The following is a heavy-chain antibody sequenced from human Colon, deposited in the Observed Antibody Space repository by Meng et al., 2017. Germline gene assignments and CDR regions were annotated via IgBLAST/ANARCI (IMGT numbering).Heavy chain of an antibody. J-gene: IGHJ4*02. V-gene: IGHV1-46*01. D-gene: IGHD3-22*01. Sequence: ASVKVSCKSSGYTFIDYYMHWVRQAPGQGLEWMGIINPKAGSTTYAQKFQGRVTMTRDTSTSTLYMELSSLRSEDTAVYYCARASSYYDSSGYYHSLYHFDSWGQGTLVTVSS. CDR2: INPKAGST. CDR3: ARASSYYDSSGYYHSLYHFDS. CDR1: GYTFIDYY.